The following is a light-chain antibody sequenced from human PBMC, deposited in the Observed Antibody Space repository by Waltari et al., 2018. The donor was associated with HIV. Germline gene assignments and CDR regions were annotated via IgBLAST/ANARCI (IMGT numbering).Light chain of an antibody. J-gene: IGLJ1*01. CDR2: EVS. CDR3: CSYAGSSTYV. CDR1: SSEAGSSKH. V-gene: IGLV2-23*02. Sequence: PGKSATNSRTGTSSEAGSSKHVPWYQQPPCKAPKLMIYEVSKRPSGVSNRFSGSKSGNTASLTLSGLQAEDEADYYCCSYAGSSTYVFGTGTKVTVL.